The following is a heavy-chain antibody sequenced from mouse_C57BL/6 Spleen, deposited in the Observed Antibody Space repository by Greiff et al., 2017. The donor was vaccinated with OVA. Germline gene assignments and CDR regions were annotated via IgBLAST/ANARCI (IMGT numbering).Heavy chain of an antibody. CDR1: GYAFSSYW. V-gene: IGHV1-80*01. CDR2: IYPGDGDT. Sequence: QVQLQQSGAELVKPGASVKISCKASGYAFSSYWMNWVKQRPGKGLEWIGQIYPGDGDTNYNGKFKGKATLTADKSSSTAYMQLSSLTSEDSAVYFCARDYYGSSPVFDVWGTGTTVTVSS. J-gene: IGHJ1*03. CDR3: ARDYYGSSPVFDV. D-gene: IGHD1-1*01.